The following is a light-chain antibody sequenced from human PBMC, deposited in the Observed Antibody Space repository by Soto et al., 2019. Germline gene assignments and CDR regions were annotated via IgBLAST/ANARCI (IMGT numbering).Light chain of an antibody. CDR3: QQYNKWPPLT. CDR1: QSIGNN. J-gene: IGKJ4*01. V-gene: IGKV3D-15*01. Sequence: EIVMTQSPATLSVSPGESATLSCRASQSIGNNLAWYQQKPGQAPRLLIYGASFRATGIPARFSGSGSGTEFTLTISSLQSEDFAVYYCQQYNKWPPLTFGGGTKVEIK. CDR2: GAS.